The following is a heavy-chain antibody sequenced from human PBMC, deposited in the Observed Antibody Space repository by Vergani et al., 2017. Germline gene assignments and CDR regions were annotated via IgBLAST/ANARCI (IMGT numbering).Heavy chain of an antibody. CDR2: SNHSGST. V-gene: IGHV4-34*01. Sequence: QVQLQQWGAGLLKPSETLSLTCAVYGGSFSGYYWSWIRQPPGKGLEWIGESNHSGSTNYNPSLKSRVTIAVDTSKNQFSLKLSSVTAADTAVYYCAIYYYDSSGYYQNDYWGQGTLVTVSS. D-gene: IGHD3-22*01. J-gene: IGHJ4*02. CDR1: GGSFSGYY. CDR3: AIYYYDSSGYYQNDY.